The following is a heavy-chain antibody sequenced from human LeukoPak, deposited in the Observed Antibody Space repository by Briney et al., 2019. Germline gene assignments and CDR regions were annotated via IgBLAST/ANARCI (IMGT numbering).Heavy chain of an antibody. CDR1: GGSISSSNYF. J-gene: IGHJ3*02. V-gene: IGHV4-61*02. CDR3: AREYVEYSSSFAFDI. Sequence: SETLSLTCTVSGGSISSSNYFWGWIRQPAGKGLEWIGRIYTSGSTNYNPSLKSRVTISVDTSKNQFSLKLSSVTAADTAVYYCAREYVEYSSSFAFDIWGQGTMVTVSS. CDR2: IYTSGST. D-gene: IGHD6-6*01.